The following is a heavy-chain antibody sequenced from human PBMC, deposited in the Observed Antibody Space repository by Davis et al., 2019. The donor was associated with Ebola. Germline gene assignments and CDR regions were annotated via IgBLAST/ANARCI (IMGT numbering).Heavy chain of an antibody. D-gene: IGHD2-2*01. CDR3: ARGGRVPATVNWFDP. CDR2: IYYSGST. Sequence: PSETLSLTCTVSGGSISSGDYYWSWIRQPPGKGLEWIGYIYYSGSTYYNPSLKSRVTISVDTSKNQFSLKLSSVTAADTAVYYCARGGRVPATVNWFDPWGQGTLVTVSS. CDR1: GGSISSGDYY. V-gene: IGHV4-30-4*01. J-gene: IGHJ5*02.